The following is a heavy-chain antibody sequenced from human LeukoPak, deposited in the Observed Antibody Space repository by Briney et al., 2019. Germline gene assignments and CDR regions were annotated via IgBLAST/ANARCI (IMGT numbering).Heavy chain of an antibody. J-gene: IGHJ4*02. CDR2: IGHDGDNE. CDR1: GFTFSNHG. D-gene: IGHD6-13*01. CDR3: ASEYSSSWYEPRLGPGGVGY. Sequence: GGSLRLSCIASGFTFSNHGMHWVRQAPGKGLEWVTFIGHDGDNEQYAQSVRGRFTISRDKSKNTVYLQMNSLRAEDTAVYYCASEYSSSWYEPRLGPGGVGYWGQGTLVTVSS. V-gene: IGHV3-30*02.